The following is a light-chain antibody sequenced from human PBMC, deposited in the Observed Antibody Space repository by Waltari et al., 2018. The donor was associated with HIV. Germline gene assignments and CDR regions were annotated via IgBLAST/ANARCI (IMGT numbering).Light chain of an antibody. Sequence: SARPQPASLSGSPGRSITISGTEPTGDVGGSNFDPWYQQHPGKAPKLMIYEVSKRPSGVSNRFSGSKSGNTASLTISGLQAEDEADYYCCSYAGSSTWVFGGGTKLTVL. CDR1: TGDVGGSNF. CDR2: EVS. CDR3: CSYAGSSTWV. J-gene: IGLJ3*02. V-gene: IGLV2-23*02.